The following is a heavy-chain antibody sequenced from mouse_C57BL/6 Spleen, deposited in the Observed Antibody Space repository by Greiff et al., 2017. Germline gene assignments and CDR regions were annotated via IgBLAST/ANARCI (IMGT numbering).Heavy chain of an antibody. CDR1: GYTFTSYW. D-gene: IGHD2-3*01. CDR2: IDPNSGGT. Sequence: QVQLQQPGAELVKPGASVKLSCKASGYTFTSYWMHWVKQRPGRGLEWIGRIDPNSGGTKYNEKFKSKATMTVDKPSSTSYMQLSSLTSEDSAVYYCARPESYDGYYWYFDVWGTGTTVTVSS. J-gene: IGHJ1*03. V-gene: IGHV1-72*01. CDR3: ARPESYDGYYWYFDV.